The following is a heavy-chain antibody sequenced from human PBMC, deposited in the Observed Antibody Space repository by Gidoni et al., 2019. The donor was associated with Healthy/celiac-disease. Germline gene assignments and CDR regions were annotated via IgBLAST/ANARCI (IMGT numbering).Heavy chain of an antibody. V-gene: IGHV1-2*02. D-gene: IGHD6-25*01. CDR2: INPNSGGT. Sequence: QVQLVQSGAEVKKPGASVKVSCKASGYTFTGYYMHWVRQAPGQGLEWMGWINPNSGGTHYAQKFQGRVTMTRDTPISTAYMEVSRLRSDDTAVYYCARDLAAGYSSDPGDYWGQGTLVTVSS. CDR1: GYTFTGYY. J-gene: IGHJ4*02. CDR3: ARDLAAGYSSDPGDY.